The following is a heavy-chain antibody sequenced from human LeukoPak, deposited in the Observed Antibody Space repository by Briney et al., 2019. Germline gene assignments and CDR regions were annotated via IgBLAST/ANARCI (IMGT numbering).Heavy chain of an antibody. CDR1: GDSISIY. J-gene: IGHJ4*02. D-gene: IGHD2-21*02. Sequence: SSETLSLTCTVSGDSISIYWTWIRQPPGKGLEWIGHIYYSGSTNSGSTNYNPSLKSRVTISVDTSKNQFSLKLSSVTAADTAVYYCARLSGDPWYWGQGTLVTVSS. CDR2: IYYSGSTNSGST. V-gene: IGHV4-59*08. CDR3: ARLSGDPWY.